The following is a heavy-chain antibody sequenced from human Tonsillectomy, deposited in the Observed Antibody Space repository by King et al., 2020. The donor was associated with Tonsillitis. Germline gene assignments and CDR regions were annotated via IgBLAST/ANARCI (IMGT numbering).Heavy chain of an antibody. J-gene: IGHJ4*02. CDR2: IYYSGST. V-gene: IGHV4-31*03. D-gene: IGHD2-2*02. CDR3: ARGILDCSTTRCYTPPDN. CDR1: GGSISSGGYY. Sequence: QLQESGPGLVKPSQTLSLTCTVSGGSISSGGYYWTWNRQHPGKGLEWIGYIYYSGSTHYNPSLKSRVTISVDTSKNQFSLELTSVTAAATAGYYCARGILDCSTTRCYTPPDNWGQGTLVTVSS.